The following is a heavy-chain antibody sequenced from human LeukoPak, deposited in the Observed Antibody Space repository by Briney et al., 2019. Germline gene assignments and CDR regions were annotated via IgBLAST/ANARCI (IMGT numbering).Heavy chain of an antibody. CDR2: INSAGHTI. Sequence: GGSLRLSCAASGFIFSNYGVHWVRQVPGKGLEWTAYINSAGHTIYYADFVKGRFAISRDSTKNSLLLQMTSLRVEDTAVYFCVRDSLAVSNGLDIWGQGTTVIVSS. CDR1: GFIFSNYG. D-gene: IGHD6-19*01. V-gene: IGHV3-48*04. CDR3: VRDSLAVSNGLDI. J-gene: IGHJ3*02.